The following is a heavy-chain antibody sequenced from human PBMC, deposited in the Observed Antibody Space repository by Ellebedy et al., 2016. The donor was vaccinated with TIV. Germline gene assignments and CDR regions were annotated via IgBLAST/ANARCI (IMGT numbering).Heavy chain of an antibody. D-gene: IGHD3-10*01. CDR1: GGSISSSSYY. Sequence: SETLSLXXTVSGGSISSSSYYWGWIRQPPGKGLEWIGGIYYSGSTYYNPSLKSRVTISVDTSKNQFSLKVSSVTAADTAVYYCARDGPRYYGSGTINYWGQGTLVTVSS. CDR2: IYYSGST. CDR3: ARDGPRYYGSGTINY. J-gene: IGHJ4*02. V-gene: IGHV4-39*07.